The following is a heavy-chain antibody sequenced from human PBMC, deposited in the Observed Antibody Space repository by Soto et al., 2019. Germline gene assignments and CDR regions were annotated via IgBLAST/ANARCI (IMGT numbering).Heavy chain of an antibody. J-gene: IGHJ3*01. Sequence: SETLSLTCAVLCFFISSGNYWRWIRKPPGERLAWIGSICHGGNHNYNRSLKSRVTISGEMSKNQFSLKLNSVTAADTAVYYCARERWYDAFDVWGQGTVVTVSS. D-gene: IGHD2-15*01. CDR2: ICHGGNH. CDR1: CFFISSGNY. CDR3: ARERWYDAFDV. V-gene: IGHV4-38-2*02.